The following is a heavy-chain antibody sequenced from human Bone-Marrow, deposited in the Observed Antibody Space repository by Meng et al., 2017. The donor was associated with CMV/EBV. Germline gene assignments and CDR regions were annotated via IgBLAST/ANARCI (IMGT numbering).Heavy chain of an antibody. CDR3: ARGTIRDFSALS. V-gene: IGHV1-18*01. Sequence: ASVKVSCKASNDNFINYVISWVRQAPGQGLEWMGWISANNGNTNYSQNFQGRVTMTTHTSTSTVHMALRSLRSDDTAVYYCARGTIRDFSALSWGQGTMVTVYS. CDR2: ISANNGNT. D-gene: IGHD5-24*01. J-gene: IGHJ5*02. CDR1: NDNFINYV.